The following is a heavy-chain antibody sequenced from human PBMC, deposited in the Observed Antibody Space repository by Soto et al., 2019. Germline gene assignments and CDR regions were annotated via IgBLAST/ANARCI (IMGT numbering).Heavy chain of an antibody. CDR1: GGSISSYY. J-gene: IGHJ4*02. CDR3: ARSGGYDYFDY. V-gene: IGHV4-59*01. Sequence: SETLSLTCTVSGGSISSYYWSWIRQPPGKGLEWIGYIYYSGSTNYNPSLKSRVTISVDTSKNQFSLKLRSVTAADTAVYYCARSGGYDYFDYWGQGTLVTVSS. D-gene: IGHD5-12*01. CDR2: IYYSGST.